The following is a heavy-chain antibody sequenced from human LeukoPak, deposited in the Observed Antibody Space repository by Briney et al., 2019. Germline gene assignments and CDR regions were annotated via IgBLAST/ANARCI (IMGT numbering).Heavy chain of an antibody. D-gene: IGHD2-8*01. CDR3: ASEGYGVKPFGS. J-gene: IGHJ5*01. CDR1: GYTFTHHY. CDR2: INPNSGET. V-gene: IGHV1-2*06. Sequence: GASVKVSCKVSGYTFTHHYLHWVRQAPGQGLEWMGRINPNSGETNYKDKLQGRITMTRATSISTAYLEVTRLTSDDTAVYYCASEGYGVKPFGSWGQGTPVIVSS.